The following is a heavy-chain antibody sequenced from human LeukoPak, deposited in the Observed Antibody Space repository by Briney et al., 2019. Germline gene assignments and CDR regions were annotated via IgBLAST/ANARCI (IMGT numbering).Heavy chain of an antibody. CDR2: ISGNAGST. D-gene: IGHD2-2*01. CDR3: AKDSAVVPAAPYGMDV. J-gene: IGHJ6*02. Sequence: GGSLRLSCAASGFTLSSYAMSWVRQAPGKGLEWVSLISGNAGSTYYADSVKGRFTISRDITKNTLYLQMNSLRAEDTAVYYCAKDSAVVPAAPYGMDVWGQGTTVTVSS. CDR1: GFTLSSYA. V-gene: IGHV3-23*01.